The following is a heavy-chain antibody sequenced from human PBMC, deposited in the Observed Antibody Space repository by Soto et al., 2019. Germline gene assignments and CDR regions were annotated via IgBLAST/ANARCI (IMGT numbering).Heavy chain of an antibody. J-gene: IGHJ4*02. D-gene: IGHD6-19*01. CDR3: ASRFLNRGWDFDY. CDR1: GFTFSSYS. Sequence: EVQLVESGGGLVQPGGSLRLSCAASGFTFSSYSMNWVRQAPGKGLEWVSYISSSSSTIYYADSVKGRFTISRDNAKNSLYLQMISLRAEDTAVYYCASRFLNRGWDFDYWGQGTLVTVSS. CDR2: ISSSSSTI. V-gene: IGHV3-48*01.